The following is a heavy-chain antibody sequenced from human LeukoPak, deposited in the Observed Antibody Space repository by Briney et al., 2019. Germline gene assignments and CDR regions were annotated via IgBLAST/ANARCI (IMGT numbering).Heavy chain of an antibody. D-gene: IGHD2-2*01. CDR1: GFTFSSYG. V-gene: IGHV3-30*18. J-gene: IGHJ6*02. CDR3: AKDQACSSTSCWGYYYYYYGMDV. CDR2: ISYDGSNK. Sequence: PGGSLRLSCAASGFTFSSYGMHWVRHAPGKGLEWVAVISYDGSNKYYADSVKGRFTISRDNSKNTLYLQMNSLRAEDTAVYYCAKDQACSSTSCWGYYYYYYGMDVWGQGTTVTVSS.